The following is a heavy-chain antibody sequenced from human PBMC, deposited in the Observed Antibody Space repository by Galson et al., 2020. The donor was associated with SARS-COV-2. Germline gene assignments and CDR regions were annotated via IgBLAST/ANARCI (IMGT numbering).Heavy chain of an antibody. D-gene: IGHD6-13*01. V-gene: IGHV3-30*04. CDR3: ARETDDHTSSWFDS. J-gene: IGHJ5*01. Sequence: GDQLGESLKISCAASGFTFGSSAMHWVRQAPGKGLEWLAIISYDGTTKYNSESVKGRFTISRDISKNTLYLQMNSLRPEDTAVYYCARETDDHTSSWFDSWGQGTLVTVSS. CDR2: ISYDGTTK. CDR1: GFTFGSSA.